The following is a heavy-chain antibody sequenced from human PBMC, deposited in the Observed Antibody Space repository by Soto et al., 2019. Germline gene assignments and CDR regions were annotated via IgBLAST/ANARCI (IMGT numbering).Heavy chain of an antibody. CDR3: ARDLDGSGSYYTDY. CDR2: TSTFNGEA. J-gene: IGHJ4*02. V-gene: IGHV1-18*01. Sequence: QVQLVQSGAEVKKPGASVKVSCKASGYSFTSTGISWVRQATGQGPEWMGWTSTFNGEAKYAQKLQGRVTMTTDTSTTTAYMELRSLTSDDTAVYYCARDLDGSGSYYTDYWGQGTLVTVAS. D-gene: IGHD3-10*01. CDR1: GYSFTSTG.